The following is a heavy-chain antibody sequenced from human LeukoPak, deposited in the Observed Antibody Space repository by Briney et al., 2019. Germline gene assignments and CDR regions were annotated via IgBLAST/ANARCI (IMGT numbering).Heavy chain of an antibody. V-gene: IGHV3-23*01. CDR3: ARGGNDGPFDY. D-gene: IGHD3-16*01. J-gene: IGHJ4*02. CDR2: ISGNGVST. CDR1: QFNFNKFG. Sequence: GSLRLSCATPQFNFNKFGMTWVRQAPGKGLEWVSSISGNGVSTQYADSVQGRFAISRDNSKNTLYLQMNSLRAEDTAVYYCARGGNDGPFDYWGQGTLVTVSS.